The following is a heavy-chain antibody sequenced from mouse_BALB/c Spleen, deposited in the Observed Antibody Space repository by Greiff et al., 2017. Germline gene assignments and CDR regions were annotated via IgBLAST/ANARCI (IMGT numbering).Heavy chain of an antibody. J-gene: IGHJ2*01. D-gene: IGHD2-4*01. V-gene: IGHV2-6-2*01. CDR3: ARHSYDYEGYFDY. Sequence: VQRVESGPDLVAPSQSLSITCTVSGFSLTSYGVHWVRQPPGKGLEWLVVIWSDGSTTYNSALKSRLSISKDNSKSQVFLKMNSLQTDDTAMYYCARHSYDYEGYFDYWGQGTTLTVSS. CDR1: GFSLTSYG. CDR2: IWSDGST.